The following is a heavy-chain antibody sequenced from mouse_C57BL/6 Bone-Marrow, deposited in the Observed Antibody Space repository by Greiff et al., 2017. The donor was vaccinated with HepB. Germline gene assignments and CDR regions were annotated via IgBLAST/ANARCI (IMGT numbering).Heavy chain of an antibody. Sequence: VQLQQPGAELVKPGASVKMSCKASGYTFTSYWITWVKQRPGQGLEWIGDIYPGSGSTNYNEKFKSKATLTVDTSSSTAYMQLSSLTSDDSAVYYCARSRTGTWYFDVWGTGTTVTVSS. CDR3: ARSRTGTWYFDV. CDR1: GYTFTSYW. D-gene: IGHD4-1*01. V-gene: IGHV1-55*01. CDR2: IYPGSGST. J-gene: IGHJ1*03.